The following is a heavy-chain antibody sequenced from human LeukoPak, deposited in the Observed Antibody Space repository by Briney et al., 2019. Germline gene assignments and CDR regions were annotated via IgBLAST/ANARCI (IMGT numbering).Heavy chain of an antibody. V-gene: IGHV3-21*01. Sequence: GGSLRLSCAASGFTFSSYSMNWVRQAPGKGLEWVSSISSSSSYIYYADSVKGRFTISRDNAKNSPYLQMNSLRAEDTAVYYCARDKLLSYYFDYWGQGTLVTVSS. CDR1: GFTFSSYS. D-gene: IGHD6-6*01. CDR3: ARDKLLSYYFDY. J-gene: IGHJ4*02. CDR2: ISSSSSYI.